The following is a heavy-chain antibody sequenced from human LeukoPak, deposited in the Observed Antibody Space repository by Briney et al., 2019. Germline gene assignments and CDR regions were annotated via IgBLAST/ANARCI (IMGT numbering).Heavy chain of an antibody. D-gene: IGHD2-15*01. V-gene: IGHV3-23*01. CDR2: TSTSGGST. Sequence: GVSLRLSCAASAFTFSSYAMSWVRQAPGKGLEWVSGTSTSGGSTYYADSVKGRFTISRDNSKNTLSLQMTSLRAEDTAVYYCATARGGYWGQGTLVTVSS. CDR3: ATARGGY. J-gene: IGHJ4*02. CDR1: AFTFSSYA.